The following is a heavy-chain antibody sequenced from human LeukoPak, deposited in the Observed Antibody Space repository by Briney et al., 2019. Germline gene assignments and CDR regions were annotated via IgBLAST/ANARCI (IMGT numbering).Heavy chain of an antibody. Sequence: PSGTLSLTCAVSGGSISTGNWWTWVRQSPDKGLEWLGEIYHNGTTKYNPSLKSRVTISIENSKNHFSLRLTSLTAADTAVYYCASGQRDSSGYYYGDAFDIWGQGTMVTVSS. V-gene: IGHV4-4*02. J-gene: IGHJ3*02. CDR3: ASGQRDSSGYYYGDAFDI. CDR2: IYHNGTT. D-gene: IGHD3-22*01. CDR1: GGSISTGNW.